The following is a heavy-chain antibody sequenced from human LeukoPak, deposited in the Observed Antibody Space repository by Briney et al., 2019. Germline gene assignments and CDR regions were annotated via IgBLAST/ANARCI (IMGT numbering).Heavy chain of an antibody. J-gene: IGHJ4*02. Sequence: SETLSLTCTVSGDSITGSTYYWGWIRQPPGKGLEWIGSMYYSGSTYYNPSLKSRVTMSADTSKNQVSLHLRSVTAADTAVYYCARQYYDSTGYYYFDYWGQGTPGSVSS. D-gene: IGHD3-22*01. V-gene: IGHV4-39*01. CDR2: MYYSGST. CDR3: ARQYYDSTGYYYFDY. CDR1: GDSITGSTYY.